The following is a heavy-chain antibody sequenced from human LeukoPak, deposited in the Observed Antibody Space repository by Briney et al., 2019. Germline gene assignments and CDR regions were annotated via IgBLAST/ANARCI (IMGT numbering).Heavy chain of an antibody. V-gene: IGHV1-2*02. Sequence: VSCKASGYTFTGYYMHWVRQAPGQGNEWMGWINPNSGGTNYAQKFQGRDNITSDTSISTAYMELSRLSFDDTAVYYCARVDGDYADFDYWGQGTLVTVSS. CDR3: ARVDGDYADFDY. J-gene: IGHJ4*02. CDR2: INPNSGGT. CDR1: GYTFTGYY. D-gene: IGHD4-17*01.